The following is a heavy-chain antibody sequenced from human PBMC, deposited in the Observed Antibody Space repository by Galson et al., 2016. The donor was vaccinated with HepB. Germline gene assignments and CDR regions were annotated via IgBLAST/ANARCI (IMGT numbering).Heavy chain of an antibody. J-gene: IGHJ4*02. V-gene: IGHV1-3*01. CDR3: ARGSVWYGIDY. CDR1: GYTFTAYY. CDR2: INADNGYT. D-gene: IGHD6-19*01. Sequence: SVKVSCKASGYTFTAYYIHWVRQAPGRRLECMGWINADNGYTKYSQKFQDRVTITSDTSASTAYMELSSLRSEDTAVYFCARGSVWYGIDYWGQGTLVTVSS.